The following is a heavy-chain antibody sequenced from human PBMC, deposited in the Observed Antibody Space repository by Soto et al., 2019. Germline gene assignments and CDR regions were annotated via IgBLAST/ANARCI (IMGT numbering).Heavy chain of an antibody. J-gene: IGHJ2*01. CDR1: GGTFSRYA. D-gene: IGHD6-19*01. CDR3: AQTLGLAVAGPGRFDL. Sequence: QVQLVQSGAEVKKYGSSVKVSCKASGGTFSRYAISWVRQAPGQGLEWMGGITPMFGTENYAQKFQGRVTITADESTGTAYMGLSSLRSDDTAVYYCAQTLGLAVAGPGRFDLWGRGTLVTVSS. CDR2: ITPMFGTE. V-gene: IGHV1-69*12.